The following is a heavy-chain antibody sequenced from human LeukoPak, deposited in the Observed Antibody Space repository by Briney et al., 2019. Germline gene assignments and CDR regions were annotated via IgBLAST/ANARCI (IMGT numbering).Heavy chain of an antibody. J-gene: IGHJ4*02. CDR3: ATGRKLFDH. CDR2: VYYSGST. Sequence: PSETLSLTCTVSGGSIRSSSYYWGWIRQPPGKGLEWIGSVYYSGSTYYNPSLKSRATISVDTSKNQFSLELSSVTAADTAVYFCATGRKLFDHWGQGALVTVSS. V-gene: IGHV4-39*07. CDR1: GGSIRSSSYY.